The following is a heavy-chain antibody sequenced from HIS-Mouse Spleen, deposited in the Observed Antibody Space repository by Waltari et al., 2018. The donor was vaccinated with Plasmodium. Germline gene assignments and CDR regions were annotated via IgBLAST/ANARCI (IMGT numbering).Heavy chain of an antibody. CDR3: ASSWYWYFDL. CDR2: IKQDGSEK. Sequence: VQLVESGGGLVHPGGSLSLPCAASGLTFRSYLMRWVRQAPGKGLEWVANIKQDGSEKYYVDSVKGRFTISRDNAKNSLYLQMNSLRAEDTAVYYCASSWYWYFDLWGRGTLVTVSS. CDR1: GLTFRSYL. V-gene: IGHV3-7*01. J-gene: IGHJ2*01. D-gene: IGHD6-13*01.